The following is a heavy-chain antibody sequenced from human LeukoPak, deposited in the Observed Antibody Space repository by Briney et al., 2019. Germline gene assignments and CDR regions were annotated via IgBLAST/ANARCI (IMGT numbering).Heavy chain of an antibody. D-gene: IGHD2-2*01. CDR3: ASGGYCSSTSCYPNWFDP. CDR2: MNPNSGNT. Sequence: ASVKVSCKASGYPFSTYDIYWVRQATGQGLEWMGWMNPNSGNTGYAQRFQGRVTMTRNTSISTAYMELSSLTSEDTAVYYCASGGYCSSTSCYPNWFDPWGQGTLVTVSS. CDR1: GYPFSTYD. J-gene: IGHJ5*02. V-gene: IGHV1-8*01.